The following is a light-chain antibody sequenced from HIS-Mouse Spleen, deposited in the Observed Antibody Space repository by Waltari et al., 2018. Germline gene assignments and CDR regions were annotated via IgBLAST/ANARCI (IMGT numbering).Light chain of an antibody. Sequence: SYVLTQPPSVSVAPGQTARITCGGNNIGSKSVHWYQQKPDQAPVLVVYDDRDRPSGLPERFSGSNSGNTATLTISRVEAGDEADYYCQVWDSSSDHWVFGGGTKLTVL. V-gene: IGLV3-21*02. J-gene: IGLJ3*02. CDR3: QVWDSSSDHWV. CDR1: NIGSKS. CDR2: DDR.